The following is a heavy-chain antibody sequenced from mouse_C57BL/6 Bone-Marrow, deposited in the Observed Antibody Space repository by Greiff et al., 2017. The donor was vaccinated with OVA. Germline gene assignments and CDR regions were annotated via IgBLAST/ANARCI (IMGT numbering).Heavy chain of an antibody. V-gene: IGHV5-4*03. J-gene: IGHJ2*01. D-gene: IGHD1-1*01. CDR2: ISDGGSYT. CDR1: GFTFSSYA. Sequence: EVKLMESGGGLVKPGGSLKLSCAASGFTFSSYAMSWVRQTPEKRLEWVATISDGGSYTYYPDNVKGRFTIFRDNAKNNLYLQMSHLKSEDTAMYYCARSLGNYEDYWGQGTTLTVSS. CDR3: ARSLGNYEDY.